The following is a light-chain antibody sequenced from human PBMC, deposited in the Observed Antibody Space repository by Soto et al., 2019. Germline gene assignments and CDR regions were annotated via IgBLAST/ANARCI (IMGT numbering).Light chain of an antibody. CDR2: GAS. CDR3: QQYHNWVT. J-gene: IGKJ3*01. V-gene: IGKV3-15*01. Sequence: EIVMTQSPATLSVSPGERATLSCRASQSVSSNLAWYQQRPGQAPRLLIYGASTRATGIPARFSGSGSGTEFTLTISRLQAEEFAVYYCQQYHNWVTFGPGNKLDIK. CDR1: QSVSSN.